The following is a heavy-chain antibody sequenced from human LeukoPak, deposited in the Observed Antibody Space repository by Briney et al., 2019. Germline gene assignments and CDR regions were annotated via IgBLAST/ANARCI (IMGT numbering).Heavy chain of an antibody. CDR2: IYPGDSDT. V-gene: IGHV5-51*01. CDR3: ARHGDDSSGYADAFDI. D-gene: IGHD3-22*01. Sequence: GESLNTSCKGSGYRFTNYWIGWVRQMPGKGLERMGIIYPGDSDTRYSPSFQGQVTISADKSISTAYLQWSSLKASDTAMYYCARHGDDSSGYADAFDIWGQGTMVTVSS. CDR1: GYRFTNYW. J-gene: IGHJ3*02.